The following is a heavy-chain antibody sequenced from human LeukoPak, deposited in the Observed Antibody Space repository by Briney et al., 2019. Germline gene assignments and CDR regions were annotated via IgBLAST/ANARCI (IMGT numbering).Heavy chain of an antibody. J-gene: IGHJ4*02. CDR1: GGTFSSYA. CDR3: ARDVFRDGYNCHDY. Sequence: ASVKVSCKASGGTFSSYAISWVRQAPGQGLEWMGGIIPIFGTANYAQKFQGRVTITTDESTSTAYMELSSLRSEDTAVYYCARDVFRDGYNCHDYWGQGTLVTVSS. D-gene: IGHD5-24*01. CDR2: IIPIFGTA. V-gene: IGHV1-69*05.